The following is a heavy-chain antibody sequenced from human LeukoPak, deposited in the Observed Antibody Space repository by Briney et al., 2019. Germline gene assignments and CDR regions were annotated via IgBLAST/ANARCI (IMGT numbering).Heavy chain of an antibody. CDR1: GYTFTSYD. Sequence: GASVKVSCKASGYTFTSYDINWVRQATGQGLEWMGWMNPNSGNTGYAQKFQGRVTMTRDTSISTAYMELSRLRSDDTAVYYCARGLSKYSSSWYGGYWGQGTLVTVSS. CDR3: ARGLSKYSSSWYGGY. CDR2: MNPNSGNT. D-gene: IGHD6-13*01. V-gene: IGHV1-8*01. J-gene: IGHJ4*02.